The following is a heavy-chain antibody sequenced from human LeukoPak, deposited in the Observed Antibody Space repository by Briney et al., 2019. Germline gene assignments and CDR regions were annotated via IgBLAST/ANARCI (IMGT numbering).Heavy chain of an antibody. J-gene: IGHJ4*02. V-gene: IGHV4-59*01. CDR2: GYYSGST. CDR3: ARVDYDSSGYFDY. CDR1: GGSISTFY. Sequence: SETLSLTCTVSGGSISTFYWSWLRQPPGKQLEWIGYGYYSGSTNYNPSFKTRVTISVDTSKNQFSLKLSSVTPADTAVYYCARVDYDSSGYFDYWGQGTLVTVSS. D-gene: IGHD3-22*01.